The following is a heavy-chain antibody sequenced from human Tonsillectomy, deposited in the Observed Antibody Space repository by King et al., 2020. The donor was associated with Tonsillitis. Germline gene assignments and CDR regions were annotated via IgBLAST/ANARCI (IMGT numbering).Heavy chain of an antibody. CDR3: ARLMDDYVWGSLD. D-gene: IGHD3-16*01. J-gene: IGHJ4*02. CDR2: IYYSGST. V-gene: IGHV4-39*01. CDR1: GGSISSSSYY. Sequence: LQLQESGPGLVKPSETLSLTCTVSGGSISSSSYYWGWIRQPPGKGLEWIGSIYYSGSTYYNPSLKSRVTISVDTSKNQLSLKLSSVTAADTAVYYCARLMDDYVWGSLDWGQGTLVTVSS.